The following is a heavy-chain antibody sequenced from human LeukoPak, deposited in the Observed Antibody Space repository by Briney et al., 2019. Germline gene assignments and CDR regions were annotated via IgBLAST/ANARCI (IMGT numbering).Heavy chain of an antibody. CDR1: GGTFSSYA. Sequence: SVKVSCKASGGTFSSYAISWVRQAPGQGLEWMGRIIPILGIANYAQKFQGRVTITADKSTSTAYMELRSLRSDDTAVYYCARGRFGSDYYDSSGYHGPADYWGQGTLVTVSS. D-gene: IGHD3-22*01. V-gene: IGHV1-69*04. J-gene: IGHJ4*02. CDR3: ARGRFGSDYYDSSGYHGPADY. CDR2: IIPILGIA.